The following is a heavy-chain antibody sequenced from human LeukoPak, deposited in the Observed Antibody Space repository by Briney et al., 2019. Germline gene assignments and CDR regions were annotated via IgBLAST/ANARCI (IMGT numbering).Heavy chain of an antibody. D-gene: IGHD4-23*01. CDR1: GQSFSDHY. Sequence: PSEALSLTCAVFGQSFSDHYWSWIRQPPGKGLEWIGEINHGRSTNYNPSLKSRVTISVDTSKNQFSLTLTSVTATDTAVYYCTRVAYGDNSKHFDYWGQGTLVTVSS. J-gene: IGHJ4*02. V-gene: IGHV4-34*01. CDR3: TRVAYGDNSKHFDY. CDR2: INHGRST.